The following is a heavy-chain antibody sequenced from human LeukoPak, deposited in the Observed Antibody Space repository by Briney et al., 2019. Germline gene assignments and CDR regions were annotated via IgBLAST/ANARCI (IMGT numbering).Heavy chain of an antibody. Sequence: GGPLRLSCAASGFTVSSSYMTWVRQAPGKGLEWVSVIHSGGTTYYADSVKGRFTISRDNAKNSLYLQMNSLRDEDTAVYYCARDAAFSAFNMWGQGTMVTVSS. V-gene: IGHV3-53*01. D-gene: IGHD2-15*01. CDR1: GFTVSSSY. CDR2: IHSGGTT. CDR3: ARDAAFSAFNM. J-gene: IGHJ3*02.